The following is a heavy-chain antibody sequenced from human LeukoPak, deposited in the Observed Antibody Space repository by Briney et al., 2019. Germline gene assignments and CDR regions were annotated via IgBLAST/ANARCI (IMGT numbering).Heavy chain of an antibody. CDR3: VKDCSLRDHDSSGYPLFDAFDI. D-gene: IGHD3-22*01. CDR1: GFTFSSYA. CDR2: ICSNGGST. Sequence: HPGGSLRLSCSASGFTFSSYAMHWVRQAPGKGLEYVSAICSNGGSTYYADSVKGRFTISRDNSKNTLYLQMSSLRAEATAVYYCVKDCSLRDHDSSGYPLFDAFDIWGQGTMVTVSS. V-gene: IGHV3-64D*06. J-gene: IGHJ3*02.